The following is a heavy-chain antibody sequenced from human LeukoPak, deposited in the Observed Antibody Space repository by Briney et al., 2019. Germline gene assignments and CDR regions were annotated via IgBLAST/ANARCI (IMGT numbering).Heavy chain of an antibody. CDR1: GGSISSSSYY. V-gene: IGHV4-39*07. Sequence: SETLSLTCTVSGGSISSSSYYWGWIRQPPGKGLEWIGSIYYSGSTYYNPSLKSRVTISGDTSKNQFSLKLSSVTAADTAVYYCARASKQGFADYWGQGTLVTVSS. CDR2: IYYSGST. J-gene: IGHJ4*02. CDR3: ARASKQGFADY. D-gene: IGHD6-13*01.